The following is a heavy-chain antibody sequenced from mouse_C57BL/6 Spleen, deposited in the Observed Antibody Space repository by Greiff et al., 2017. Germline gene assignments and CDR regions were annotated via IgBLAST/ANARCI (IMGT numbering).Heavy chain of an antibody. V-gene: IGHV14-2*01. CDR2: IDPEDGAT. D-gene: IGHD5-5*01. Sequence: VQLQQSGAELVKPGASVKLSCTASGFNITDYYMHWVKQRTEQGLEWIGRIDPEDGATKYAPKFQGKATITADSSSNAAYLQLSSLTSEDTAVYYCARDATYLGHYFDYWGQGTTLTVSA. J-gene: IGHJ2*01. CDR1: GFNITDYY. CDR3: ARDATYLGHYFDY.